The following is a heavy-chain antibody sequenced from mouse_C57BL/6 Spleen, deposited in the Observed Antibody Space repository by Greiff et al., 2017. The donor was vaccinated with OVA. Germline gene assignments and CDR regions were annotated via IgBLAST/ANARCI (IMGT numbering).Heavy chain of an antibody. V-gene: IGHV1-58*01. D-gene: IGHD2-5*01. CDR2: IYIGNGYT. Sequence: EVQVVESGAELVRPGSSVKMSCKTSGYTFTSYGINWVKQRPGQGLEWIGYIYIGNGYTEYNEKFKGKATLTSDTSSSTAYMQLSSLTSVDSEIYICTRSDYSNPPFAYWGQGTLVTVSA. CDR3: TRSDYSNPPFAY. CDR1: GYTFTSYG. J-gene: IGHJ3*01.